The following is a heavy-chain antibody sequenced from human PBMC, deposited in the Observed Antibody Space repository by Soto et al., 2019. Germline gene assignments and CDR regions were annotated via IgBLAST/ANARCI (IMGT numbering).Heavy chain of an antibody. J-gene: IGHJ6*02. CDR2: VNGGGDIT. CDR3: ARGHFGGTVDV. CDR1: ELTFSSYS. Sequence: EVQLLESGGGLVQPGGSLRLSCAASELTFSSYSMIWVRQAPGKGLEWVSGVNGGGDITYYAESVKGRFTNPRDNTKNTLYLQMNSLRAEDSAVFYCARGHFGGTVDVVGQWSTVTVSS. D-gene: IGHD3-16*01. V-gene: IGHV3-23*01.